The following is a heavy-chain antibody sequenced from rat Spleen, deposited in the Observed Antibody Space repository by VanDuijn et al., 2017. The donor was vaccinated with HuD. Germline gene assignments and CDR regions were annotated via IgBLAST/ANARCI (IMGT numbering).Heavy chain of an antibody. CDR2: ISYDGSST. D-gene: IGHD4-4*01. CDR3: TRRGFLSDWYFDF. V-gene: IGHV5-7*01. Sequence: EVQLVESGGGLVQPGRSLKLSCAVSGFTFSDYYMAWVRQAPKKGLEWLATISYDGSSTYYRDSVKGRFTISRNNVKGTLYLQMDSLRSEDTATYFCTRRGFLSDWYFDFWGPGTMVTVSS. CDR1: GFTFSDYY. J-gene: IGHJ1*01.